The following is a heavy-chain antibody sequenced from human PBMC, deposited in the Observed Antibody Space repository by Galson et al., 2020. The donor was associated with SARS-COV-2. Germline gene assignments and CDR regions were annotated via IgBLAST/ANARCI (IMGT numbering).Heavy chain of an antibody. CDR1: GFSPTNPSVG. V-gene: IGHV2-26*01. CDR3: ARTRPTSWESSVGSFDV. D-gene: IGHD7-27*01. J-gene: IGHJ3*01. Sequence: SGPTLVKPTETLTLTCTVSGFSPTNPSVGVSWIRQPPGKALEWLAHIFSNGETSYSTSLRRRLTVSKDTSKSQVVLTMANVDPLDTATYYCARTRPTSWESSVGSFDVWGLGTMVTVSS. CDR2: IFSNGET.